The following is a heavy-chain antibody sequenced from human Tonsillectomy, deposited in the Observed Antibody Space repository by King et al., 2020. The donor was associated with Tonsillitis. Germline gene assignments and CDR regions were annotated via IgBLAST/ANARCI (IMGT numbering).Heavy chain of an antibody. J-gene: IGHJ4*02. CDR1: GFAFGTYA. Sequence: EVQLVESGGDLVQPGGSLRLSCAASGFAFGTYAMSCVRQAPGKGLEWVSTNIGSSGSTFHANSVKGRFSISRDNSENTLFLQMNNLRAEDTAVYYCAKARYSAGRYHFDYWGQGTLVTVSS. D-gene: IGHD5-12*01. V-gene: IGHV3-23*04. CDR3: AKARYSAGRYHFDY. CDR2: NIGSSGST.